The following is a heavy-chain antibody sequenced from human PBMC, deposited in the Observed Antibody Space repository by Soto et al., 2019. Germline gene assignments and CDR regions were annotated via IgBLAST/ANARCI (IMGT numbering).Heavy chain of an antibody. CDR1: GGTISSSGYY. CDR3: ASPKIAFYNWFDP. V-gene: IGHV4-39*01. Sequence: SETQSLTCTVSGGTISSSGYYWGWIRQPPGKGLEWIGSIYYSGSTYYNPSLKSRVTISVDTSKNQFSLKLSSVTAADTAVYYCASPKIAFYNWFDPWGQGTLVTVSS. CDR2: IYYSGST. D-gene: IGHD3-3*02. J-gene: IGHJ5*02.